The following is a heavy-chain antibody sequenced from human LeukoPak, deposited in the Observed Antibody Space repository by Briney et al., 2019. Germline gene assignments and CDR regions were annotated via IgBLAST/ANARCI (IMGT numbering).Heavy chain of an antibody. V-gene: IGHV3-23*01. Sequence: GGSLRLSCAASGFTFSTYDMGWVRQAPGKGLEWVSRITGSGGNTYYADSVRGRFTISRDNSKNTVFLLMDSLRAEDTAVYSCARSGCIIGNCYFDYWGQGTLVTVSS. D-gene: IGHD6-19*01. CDR3: ARSGCIIGNCYFDY. CDR1: GFTFSTYD. J-gene: IGHJ4*02. CDR2: ITGSGGNT.